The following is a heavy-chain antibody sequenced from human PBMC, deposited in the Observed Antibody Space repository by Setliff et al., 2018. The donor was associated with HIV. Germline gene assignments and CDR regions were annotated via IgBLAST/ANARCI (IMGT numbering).Heavy chain of an antibody. CDR3: ARDYYASGSNDY. Sequence: SGFTFSAYSMNWVRQAPGKGLEWVAYIRSSTSHIYYADSVKGRFTISRDNAKNSLYLQMNSLRAEDTAIYYCARDYYASGSNDYWGQGTLVTVSS. CDR2: IRSSTSHI. J-gene: IGHJ4*02. CDR1: GFTFSAYS. D-gene: IGHD3-10*01. V-gene: IGHV3-21*05.